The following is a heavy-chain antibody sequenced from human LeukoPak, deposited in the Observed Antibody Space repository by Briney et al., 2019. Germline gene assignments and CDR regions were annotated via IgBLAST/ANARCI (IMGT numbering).Heavy chain of an antibody. CDR3: ARDRPLYDILTGYLNVPMDV. D-gene: IGHD3-9*01. J-gene: IGHJ6*04. CDR2: ISSSSSYI. Sequence: PGGSLRLSCAASGFTFSSYSMNWVRQAPGKGLEWVSSISSSSSYIYYADSVKGRFTISRDNAKNSLYLQMNSLRAEDTAVYYCARDRPLYDILTGYLNVPMDVWGKGTTVTVSS. V-gene: IGHV3-21*01. CDR1: GFTFSSYS.